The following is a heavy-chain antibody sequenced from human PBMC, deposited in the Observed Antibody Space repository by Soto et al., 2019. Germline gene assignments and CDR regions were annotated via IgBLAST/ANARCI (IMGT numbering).Heavy chain of an antibody. CDR1: GGSISSSSYY. J-gene: IGHJ5*02. CDR3: ARHHIPAAMYHWFDP. D-gene: IGHD2-2*01. V-gene: IGHV4-39*01. CDR2: IYYSGST. Sequence: QLQLQESGPGLVKPSETLSLTCTVSGGSISSSSYYWGWIRQPPGKGLEWIGSIYYSGSTYYNPSLTSRVTISVDTSKNQFSLKLSSVTAADTAVYYCARHHIPAAMYHWFDPWGQGTLVTVSS.